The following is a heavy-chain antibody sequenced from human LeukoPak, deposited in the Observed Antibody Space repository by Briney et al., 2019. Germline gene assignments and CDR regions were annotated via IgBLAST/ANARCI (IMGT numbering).Heavy chain of an antibody. CDR1: GGSISSSSYY. J-gene: IGHJ1*01. D-gene: IGHD2-21*02. CDR3: ASWGAYCGGDCYSAHFQH. V-gene: IGHV3-7*01. CDR2: IKQDGSEK. Sequence: ETLSLTCTVSGGSISSSSYYWGWIRQAPGKGLEWVANIKQDGSEKYYVDSVKGRFTISRDNAKNSLYLQMNSLRAEDTAVYYCASWGAYCGGDCYSAHFQHWGQGTLVTVSS.